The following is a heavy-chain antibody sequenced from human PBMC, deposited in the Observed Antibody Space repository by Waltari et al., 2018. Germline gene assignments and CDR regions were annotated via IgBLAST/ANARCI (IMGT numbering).Heavy chain of an antibody. CDR3: ARKSSRFDY. CDR2: SSSRGSTI. J-gene: IGHJ4*02. V-gene: IGHV3-48*03. D-gene: IGHD6-13*01. CDR1: GFTFGRYG. Sequence: EVQLLASGGGLVPPGGALRCACSASGFTFGRYGMSWVRKAQGEVLECGSYSSSRGSTIYYADSVKSRFTISRDNAKNSMYRQMNSLRAEDTAVYYCARKSSRFDYWGQGTLVTVSS.